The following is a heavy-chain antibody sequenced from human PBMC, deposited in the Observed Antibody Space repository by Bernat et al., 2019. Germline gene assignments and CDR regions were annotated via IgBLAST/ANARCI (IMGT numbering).Heavy chain of an antibody. CDR2: IWYDGSNK. D-gene: IGHD6-19*01. CDR1: GFPLSEYE. CDR3: ARGSSGWYYYYGMDV. Sequence: VQLVESGGGLVQPGGSLRLSCAASGFPLSEYEMSWVRQAPGKGLEWVAVIWYDGSNKYYADSVKGRFTISRDNSKNTLYLQMNSLRAEDTAVYYCARGSSGWYYYYGMDVWGQGTTVTVSS. V-gene: IGHV3-33*08. J-gene: IGHJ6*02.